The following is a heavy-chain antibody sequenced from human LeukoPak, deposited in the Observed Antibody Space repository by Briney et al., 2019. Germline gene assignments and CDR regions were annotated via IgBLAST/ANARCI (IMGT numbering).Heavy chain of an antibody. V-gene: IGHV3-21*01. D-gene: IGHD3-10*01. CDR3: ARGSHPHPPCDY. J-gene: IGHJ4*02. CDR1: GFTFSSYS. Sequence: GGSLRLSCAASGFTFSSYSMNWVRQAPGKGLEWVSSISSSSSYIYYADSVKGRFTISRDNSKNTLYLQMNSLRAEDTAVYYCARGSHPHPPCDYWGQGTLVTVSS. CDR2: ISSSSSYI.